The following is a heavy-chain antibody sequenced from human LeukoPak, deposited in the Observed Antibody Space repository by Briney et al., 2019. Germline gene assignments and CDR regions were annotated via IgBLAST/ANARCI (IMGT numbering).Heavy chain of an antibody. V-gene: IGHV3-53*01. CDR1: EFTVSRNY. CDR2: IFSNGDT. CDR3: TRDQMNY. J-gene: IGHJ4*02. D-gene: IGHD5-24*01. Sequence: GGSLRLSCTASEFTVSRNYMLWVRQAPGKGLEWVSLIFSNGDTHYADSVKGRFTISRDTCKNTVSLQMNSLRVEDTAMYYCTRDQMNYWGQGTLVTVSS.